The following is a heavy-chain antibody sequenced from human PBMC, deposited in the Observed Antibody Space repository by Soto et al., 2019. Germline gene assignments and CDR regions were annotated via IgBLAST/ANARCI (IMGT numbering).Heavy chain of an antibody. Sequence: SETLSLTCIVSGSSISPFYWSWLRQPPGKGLEWIGNIYYSGSTNYNPSLKSRVTISVDTSKKQFSLRLFSVTAADTAVYYCSRVGGYYGDYPNFDYWGQGTRVT. CDR3: SRVGGYYGDYPNFDY. J-gene: IGHJ4*02. V-gene: IGHV4-59*01. CDR1: GSSISPFY. CDR2: IYYSGST. D-gene: IGHD4-17*01.